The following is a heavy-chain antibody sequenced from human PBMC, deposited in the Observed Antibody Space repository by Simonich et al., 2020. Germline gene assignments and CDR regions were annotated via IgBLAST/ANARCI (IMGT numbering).Heavy chain of an antibody. CDR2: IRSSSSYI. V-gene: IGHV3-21*01. CDR3: ARWIAVAGTGAYGMDV. D-gene: IGHD6-19*01. CDR1: GFTFSSYS. J-gene: IGHJ6*02. Sequence: EVQLVESGGGLVKPGGSLRLSCAASGFTFSSYSMNWVRQAPGKGLEWVSSIRSSSSYIYYADQGKGRFTISRDNAKNSLYLQMNSLRAEDTAVYYCARWIAVAGTGAYGMDVWGQGTTVTVSS.